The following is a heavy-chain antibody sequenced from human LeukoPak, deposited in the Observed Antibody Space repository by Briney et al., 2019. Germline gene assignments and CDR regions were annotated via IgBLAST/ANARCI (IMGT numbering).Heavy chain of an antibody. V-gene: IGHV1-8*02. CDR1: GYTFTGYY. J-gene: IGHJ4*02. CDR3: AGDWLLNY. D-gene: IGHD3/OR15-3a*01. Sequence: ASVKVSCKASGYTFTGYYMHWVRQAPGQGLEWMGWMNPNSGNTGYAQKFQGRVTMTRNTSISTAYMELSSLRSEDTAVYYCAGDWLLNYWGQGTLVTVSS. CDR2: MNPNSGNT.